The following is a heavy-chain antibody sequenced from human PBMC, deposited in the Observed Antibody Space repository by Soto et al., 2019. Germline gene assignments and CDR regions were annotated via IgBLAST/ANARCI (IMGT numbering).Heavy chain of an antibody. V-gene: IGHV4-39*01. CDR3: ARRSIHWYFDL. CDR1: GGSISSSSYY. D-gene: IGHD2-21*01. Sequence: SETLSLTCTVSGGSISSSSYYWGWIRQPPVKGLEWIGSIYYSGSTYYNPSLKSRVAISVDTSKNQFSLKLSSVTAADTAVYYCARRSIHWYFDLWGRGTLVNVSS. J-gene: IGHJ2*01. CDR2: IYYSGST.